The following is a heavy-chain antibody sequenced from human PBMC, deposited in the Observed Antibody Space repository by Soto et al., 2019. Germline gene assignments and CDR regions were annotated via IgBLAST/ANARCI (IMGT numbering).Heavy chain of an antibody. Sequence: ASVKVSCKASGYTFTGYYLHWVRQAPGHGLEWMGWINPNTGGTNYAQKFQDRVTMTRDRSISTAYMELSSLRSDDTAVFYCARGAYDSWTTYYTDFDFWGQGTVVTVSS. V-gene: IGHV1-2*02. J-gene: IGHJ4*02. CDR3: ARGAYDSWTTYYTDFDF. D-gene: IGHD3-3*01. CDR2: INPNTGGT. CDR1: GYTFTGYY.